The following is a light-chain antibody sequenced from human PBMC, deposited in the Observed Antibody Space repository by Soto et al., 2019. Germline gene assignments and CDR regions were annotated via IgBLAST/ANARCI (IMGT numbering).Light chain of an antibody. CDR2: EVS. CDR3: ISCTSSSTWV. Sequence: QSALTQPASVSGSPGQSITISCTGTSSDVGAYNYVSWYQQHPGKAPKLMIYEVSNRPSGVSDRFSGSRSGNTASLTISGLQAEDESDYYCISCTSSSTWVFGGGTQLTVL. V-gene: IGLV2-14*01. J-gene: IGLJ3*02. CDR1: SSDVGAYNY.